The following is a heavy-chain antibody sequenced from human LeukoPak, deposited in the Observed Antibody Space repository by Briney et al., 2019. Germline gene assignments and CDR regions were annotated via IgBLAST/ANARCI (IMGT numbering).Heavy chain of an antibody. D-gene: IGHD3-9*01. Sequence: SETLSLTCTVSGGSISSYYWGWIRQPPGKGLESIGSIYYSGSTYYNPSLKSRVTISVDTSKNQFSLKLSSVTAADTAVYYCARVTGYTIEDYFDYWGQGTLVTVSS. V-gene: IGHV4-39*01. CDR1: GGSISSYY. J-gene: IGHJ4*02. CDR2: IYYSGST. CDR3: ARVTGYTIEDYFDY.